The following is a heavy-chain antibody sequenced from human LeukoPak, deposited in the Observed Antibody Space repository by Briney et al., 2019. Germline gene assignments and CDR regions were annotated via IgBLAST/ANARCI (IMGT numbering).Heavy chain of an antibody. CDR3: AKDLMIVVVITYFDY. D-gene: IGHD3-22*01. J-gene: IGHJ4*02. CDR1: GFTLSSYA. CDR2: ISGSGGST. Sequence: TGGSLRLSCAASGFTLSSYAMSWVRQAPGKGLEWVPAISGSGGSTYYADSVKGRFTISRDNSKNTLYLQMNSLRAEDTAVYYCAKDLMIVVVITYFDYWGQGSLVTVSS. V-gene: IGHV3-23*01.